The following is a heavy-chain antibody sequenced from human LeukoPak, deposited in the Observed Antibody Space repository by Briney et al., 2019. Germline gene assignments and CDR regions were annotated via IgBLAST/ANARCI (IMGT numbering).Heavy chain of an antibody. CDR2: MTSDGSST. Sequence: PGGSLRLSCAASGFTFSYYWMHWVRQAPGKGLVWVSRMTSDGSSTSYADSVKGRFIISRDNARNTLYLQMNSLRAEDTAVYYCARGFGCSGGNCSPRAFDYWGQGTLVTASS. J-gene: IGHJ4*02. CDR1: GFTFSYYW. CDR3: ARGFGCSGGNCSPRAFDY. D-gene: IGHD2-15*01. V-gene: IGHV3-74*01.